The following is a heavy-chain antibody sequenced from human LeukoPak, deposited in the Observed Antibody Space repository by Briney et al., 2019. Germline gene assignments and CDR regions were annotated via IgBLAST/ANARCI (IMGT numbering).Heavy chain of an antibody. D-gene: IGHD3-10*01. CDR3: ARDHYGSGNYYSFFDY. J-gene: IGHJ4*02. CDR2: IKQDGSER. CDR1: GFTFSNYW. V-gene: IGHV3-7*01. Sequence: GGSLRLSCAASGFTFSNYWMSWVRQAPGKGLEGVANIKQDGSERNYVDSVKGRFAISRDNAKNSLYLQMNSLRAEDTAVYYCARDHYGSGNYYSFFDYWGQGTLVTVSS.